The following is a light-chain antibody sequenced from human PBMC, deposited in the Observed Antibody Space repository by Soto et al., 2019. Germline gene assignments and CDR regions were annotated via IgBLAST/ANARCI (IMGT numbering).Light chain of an antibody. CDR1: QSVRRSY. CDR2: GAY. V-gene: IGKV3-20*01. Sequence: EIVLTQSPGTLSLSPGERATLACRASQSVRRSYLDWYQQKPGQAPRLLIYGAYSRATGIPDRVSGSGSGTEVSLTISRRGTEGCAVYYCQQYGSSPHTFGQGTKLE. J-gene: IGKJ2*01. CDR3: QQYGSSPHT.